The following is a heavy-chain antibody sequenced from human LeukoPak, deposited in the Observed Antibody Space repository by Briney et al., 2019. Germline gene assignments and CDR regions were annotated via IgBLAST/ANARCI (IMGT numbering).Heavy chain of an antibody. Sequence: SQTLSLTCTVSGGSISSGGYYWSWIRQHPGKGLEWIGYIYYSGSTNYNPSLKSRVTISVDTSKNQFSLKLSSVTAADTAVYYCASLRRGYSSGWYGTFDYWGQGTLVTVSS. CDR2: IYYSGST. J-gene: IGHJ4*02. D-gene: IGHD6-19*01. CDR1: GGSISSGGYY. CDR3: ASLRRGYSSGWYGTFDY. V-gene: IGHV4-61*08.